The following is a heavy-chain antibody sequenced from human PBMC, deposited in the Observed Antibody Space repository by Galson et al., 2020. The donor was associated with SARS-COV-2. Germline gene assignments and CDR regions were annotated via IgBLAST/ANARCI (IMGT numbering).Heavy chain of an antibody. J-gene: IGHJ4*02. Sequence: GGSLRLSCAASGFNFDDYAMHWVRQAPGKGLEWVSGISWNSGSIGYADSVKGRFTISRDNAKNSLYLQMNSLRAEDTALYYCAKDMSWEVRGVTTFDYWGQGTLVTVSS. V-gene: IGHV3-9*01. D-gene: IGHD3-10*01. CDR2: ISWNSGSI. CDR1: GFNFDDYA. CDR3: AKDMSWEVRGVTTFDY.